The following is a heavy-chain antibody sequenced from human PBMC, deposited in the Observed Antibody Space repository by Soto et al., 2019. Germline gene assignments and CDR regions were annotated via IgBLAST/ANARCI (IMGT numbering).Heavy chain of an antibody. Sequence: ESLKISCKGSGYSFTSYWIGWVRQLPGKGLEWVGIIYPGDSDTRYSPSFQGQVTISADKSISTAYLQWSSLKASDTAMYYCARPWGCSSTSCPRGLYYGMDVWGQGTTVTVSS. CDR2: IYPGDSDT. V-gene: IGHV5-51*01. CDR1: GYSFTSYW. D-gene: IGHD2-2*01. CDR3: ARPWGCSSTSCPRGLYYGMDV. J-gene: IGHJ6*02.